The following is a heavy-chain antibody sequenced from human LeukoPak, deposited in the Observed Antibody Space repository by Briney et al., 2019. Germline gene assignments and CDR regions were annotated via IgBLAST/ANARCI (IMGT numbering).Heavy chain of an antibody. J-gene: IGHJ6*03. D-gene: IGHD4-23*01. V-gene: IGHV3-30*02. CDR2: IRFDGDNE. CDR1: GFTFSSYA. CDR3: AKDRVYQIVSVVFYYMDV. Sequence: GGSLRLSCAASGFTFSSYAIHWVRQAPGRGLEWVAFIRFDGDNEYYADSVKGRFTISRDNSKNTLYLEMNSLRPEDTAVYYCAKDRVYQIVSVVFYYMDVWGKGTTVTVSS.